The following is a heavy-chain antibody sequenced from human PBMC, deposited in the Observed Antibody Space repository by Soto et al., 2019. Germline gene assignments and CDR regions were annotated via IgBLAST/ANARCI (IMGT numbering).Heavy chain of an antibody. J-gene: IGHJ4*02. CDR3: ANSYDAYTAVAVSYYFDY. D-gene: IGHD6-19*01. CDR2: ISGSGGST. Sequence: EVQLLESGGGLVQPGGSLRLSCAASGFTFSSYAMSWVRQAPGKGLEWVSAISGSGGSTYYADSVKGRSTISRDNSKNTLYLQMNILRAEDTAVYYCANSYDAYTAVAVSYYFDYWGQGTLVTVSS. CDR1: GFTFSSYA. V-gene: IGHV3-23*01.